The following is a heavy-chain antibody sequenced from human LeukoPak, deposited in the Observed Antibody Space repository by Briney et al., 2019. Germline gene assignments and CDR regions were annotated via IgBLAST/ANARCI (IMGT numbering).Heavy chain of an antibody. J-gene: IGHJ4*02. CDR2: VSGSGGST. V-gene: IGHV3-23*01. D-gene: IGHD3-22*01. Sequence: PGGSLRLSCAASGFTFSSYAMSWVRQAPGEGLEWVSAVSGSGGSTYYADSGRGRFTISRDNSKKTLYLQMNSLKAEDTAVYYCAKGYYYDSSGYYPFDYWGQGTLATVSS. CDR3: AKGYYYDSSGYYPFDY. CDR1: GFTFSSYA.